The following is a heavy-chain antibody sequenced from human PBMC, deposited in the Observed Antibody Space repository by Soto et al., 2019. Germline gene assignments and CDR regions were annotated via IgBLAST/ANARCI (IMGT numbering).Heavy chain of an antibody. V-gene: IGHV4-39*01. CDR2: IYYSGST. J-gene: IGHJ4*01. CDR1: GDTISSSTYF. CDR3: ARHLGEGYFDY. Sequence: PSETLSLTCDVSGDTISSSTYFWGWVRQPPGKGLEWIGTIYYSGSTYYNPSLKSRVTISVDTSKNHFSLKLSSVTAADTAVYFCARHLGEGYFDYWGHGTLVTVSS.